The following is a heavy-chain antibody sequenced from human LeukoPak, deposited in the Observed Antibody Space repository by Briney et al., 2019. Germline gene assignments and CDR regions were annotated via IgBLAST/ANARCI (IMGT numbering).Heavy chain of an antibody. CDR3: ARGRFGYCSGGSCQKAYYYYYMDV. D-gene: IGHD2-15*01. CDR1: GGSFSGYY. Sequence: SETLSLTCAVYGGSFSGYYWSWIRQPPGKGLEWIGEINHSGSTNYNPSLKSRVTISVDTSKNQFSLKLSSVTAADTAVYYCARGRFGYCSGGSCQKAYYYYYMDVWGKGTTVTVSS. J-gene: IGHJ6*03. CDR2: INHSGST. V-gene: IGHV4-34*01.